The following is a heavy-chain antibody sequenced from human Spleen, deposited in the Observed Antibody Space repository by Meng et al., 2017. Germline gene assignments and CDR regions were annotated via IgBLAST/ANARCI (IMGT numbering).Heavy chain of an antibody. V-gene: IGHV4-39*07. CDR3: ARFLQKAGEWTFDP. D-gene: IGHD3-10*01. J-gene: IGHJ5*02. Sequence: GSLRLSCTVSGGSISSSSYYWGWIRQPPGKGLEWIGSIYYSGSTNYNPSLKSRVTISVDTSKNQFSLKLSSVTAADTAVYYCARFLQKAGEWTFDPWGQGTLVTVSS. CDR2: IYYSGST. CDR1: GGSISSSSYY.